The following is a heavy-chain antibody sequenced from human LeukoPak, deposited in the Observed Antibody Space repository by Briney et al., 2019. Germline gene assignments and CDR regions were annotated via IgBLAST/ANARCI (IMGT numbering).Heavy chain of an antibody. CDR1: GYTFTSYG. J-gene: IGHJ6*02. CDR2: ISAYNGNT. D-gene: IGHD2-2*01. CDR3: ARSTSFRSNYYYYGMDV. Sequence: ASVKVSCKASGYTFTSYGISWVRQAPGQGLEWMGWISAYNGNTNYAQKLQGRVTMTTDTSTSTAYMELRSLRSDDTAVYYCARSTSFRSNYYYYGMDVWGQGTTVTVSS. V-gene: IGHV1-18*01.